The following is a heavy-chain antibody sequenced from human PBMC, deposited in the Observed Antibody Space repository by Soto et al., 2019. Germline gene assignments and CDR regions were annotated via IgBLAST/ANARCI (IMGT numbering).Heavy chain of an antibody. CDR2: IIPILGIA. J-gene: IGHJ3*02. Sequence: SVKVSCKASGGTFSSYTISWVRQAPGQGLEWMGRIIPILGIANYAQKFQGRVTITADKSTSTAYMELSSLRSEDTAVYYCAREGRYCSGGSCYPDIWGQGTMVTVSS. CDR3: AREGRYCSGGSCYPDI. CDR1: GGTFSSYT. D-gene: IGHD2-15*01. V-gene: IGHV1-69*04.